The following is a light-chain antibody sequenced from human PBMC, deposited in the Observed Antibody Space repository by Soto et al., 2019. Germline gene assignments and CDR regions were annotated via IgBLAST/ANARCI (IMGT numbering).Light chain of an antibody. CDR3: CTYASTSTYLV. Sequence: QSVLTQPASVSGSPGQSITVSCTGTNIDVGSYNLISWYQQHPGKAPKLMIYEANKRPSGVSNRLSGSKSGNTASLTISGLQAEDEAEYFCCTYASTSTYLVFGTGTKVTVL. J-gene: IGLJ1*01. CDR1: NIDVGSYNL. V-gene: IGLV2-23*01. CDR2: EAN.